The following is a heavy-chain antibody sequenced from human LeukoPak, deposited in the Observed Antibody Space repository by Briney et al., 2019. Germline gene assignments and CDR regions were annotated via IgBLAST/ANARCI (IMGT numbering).Heavy chain of an antibody. CDR3: AKDVYGVLAAAAGGF. V-gene: IGHV3-23*01. D-gene: IGHD5/OR15-5a*01. Sequence: PGGSLRLSCAASGFTFSSCAMSWVRQAPGKGLEWVSAISGSGGSTYYADSVKGRFTISGDNSKNTLYLQMNSLRADDTAVYYCAKDVYGVLAAAAGGFWGQGTLVTVSS. CDR1: GFTFSSCA. CDR2: ISGSGGST. J-gene: IGHJ4*02.